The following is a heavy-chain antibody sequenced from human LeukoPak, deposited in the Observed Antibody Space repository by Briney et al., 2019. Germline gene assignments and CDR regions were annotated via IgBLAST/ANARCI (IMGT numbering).Heavy chain of an antibody. CDR1: GYFFRDYY. J-gene: IGHJ4*01. V-gene: IGHV1-2*02. D-gene: IGHD4-23*01. CDR2: INPSSGGA. CDR3: ARDVHDYGGNSGFDY. Sequence: ASVKVSCKASGYFFRDYYMHWVRQAPGQGLEWMGWINPSSGGANYAQKFQGRVTMTSDTSISTAYLELNRLRADDTAIYFCARDVHDYGGNSGFDYWGQGSLVIVSS.